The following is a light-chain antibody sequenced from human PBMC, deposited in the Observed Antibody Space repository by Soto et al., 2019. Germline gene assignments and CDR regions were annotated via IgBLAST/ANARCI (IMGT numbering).Light chain of an antibody. CDR3: AAWDGSLSGWV. Sequence: QSVLTQPPSASGTPGQRVTISCSGSSSNIGSKYVYWYQQLPGTAPKLLIYRNDQRPSGVPDRFSGSNSGTSASLAISGLRSEDEADYYCAAWDGSLSGWVFGGGTKLTVL. CDR1: SSNIGSKY. V-gene: IGLV1-47*01. CDR2: RND. J-gene: IGLJ3*02.